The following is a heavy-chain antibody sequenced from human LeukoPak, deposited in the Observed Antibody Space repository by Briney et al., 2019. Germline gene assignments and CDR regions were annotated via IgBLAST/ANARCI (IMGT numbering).Heavy chain of an antibody. D-gene: IGHD3-22*01. V-gene: IGHV3-11*05. CDR2: ISSSSSST. CDR3: ARDFIHRSGEANY. CDR1: GFTFSDYY. Sequence: GESLRLSCVASGFTFSDYYMSWIRQAPGKGLEWISYISSSSSSTNYADSVKRRFTISRDNPKNSLYLLMNSLRAEDTAMYYCARDFIHRSGEANYWGQGTLVTVSP. J-gene: IGHJ4*02.